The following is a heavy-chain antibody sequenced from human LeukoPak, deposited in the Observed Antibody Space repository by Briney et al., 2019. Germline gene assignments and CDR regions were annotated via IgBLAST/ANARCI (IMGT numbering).Heavy chain of an antibody. V-gene: IGHV4-59*01. D-gene: IGHD4-17*01. CDR3: ARARSTFGDSNPSDFDY. Sequence: SETLSLTCTVSGGSISSYYWSWIRQPPGKGLEWIGYIYYSGITNYNPSLKSRVTISVDTSKNQFSLKLSSVTAADTAVYYCARARSTFGDSNPSDFDYWGQGTLVTVSS. J-gene: IGHJ4*02. CDR1: GGSISSYY. CDR2: IYYSGIT.